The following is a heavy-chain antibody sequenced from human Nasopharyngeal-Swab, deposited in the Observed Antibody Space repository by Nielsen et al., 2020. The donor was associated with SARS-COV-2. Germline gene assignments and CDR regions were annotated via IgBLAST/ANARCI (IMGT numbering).Heavy chain of an antibody. Sequence: ASVKVSCKASGYTFTSYYMHWVRQAPGQGLEWMGIINPSGGSTSYAQKFQGRVTMTRDTSTSTVYMELSSLRSEDTAVYYCARPWYGGYEISPPNYWGQGTLVTVSS. V-gene: IGHV1-46*01. CDR2: INPSGGST. CDR1: GYTFTSYY. CDR3: ARPWYGGYEISPPNY. D-gene: IGHD5-12*01. J-gene: IGHJ4*02.